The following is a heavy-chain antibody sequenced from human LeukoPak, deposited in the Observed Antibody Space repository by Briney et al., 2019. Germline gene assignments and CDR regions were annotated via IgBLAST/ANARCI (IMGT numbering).Heavy chain of an antibody. V-gene: IGHV4-39*01. CDR1: GGSISGSSYY. Sequence: SETLSLTCTVSGGSISGSSYYWGWIRQPPGKGLEWIGSIYYSGSTYYNPSLKSRVTISVDTSKNQFSLKLSSVTAADTAVYYCARPHCYGSGSFIFRLWGQGTMVTVSS. CDR3: ARPHCYGSGSFIFRL. CDR2: IYYSGST. D-gene: IGHD3-10*01. J-gene: IGHJ3*01.